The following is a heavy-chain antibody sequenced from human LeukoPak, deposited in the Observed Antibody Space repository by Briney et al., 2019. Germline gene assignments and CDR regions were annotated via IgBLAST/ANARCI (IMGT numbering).Heavy chain of an antibody. CDR3: SLTEGYYYYYMDV. Sequence: GGSLRLSCTASGFTFGDCAMSWVRQAPGKGLEWVGFIRSKAYGGTTEYAASVKGRFTISRDDSKSIAYLQMNSLKTEDTAVYYCSLTEGYYYYYMDVWGKGTTVTVSS. CDR2: IRSKAYGGTT. V-gene: IGHV3-49*04. D-gene: IGHD1-20*01. CDR1: GFTFGDCA. J-gene: IGHJ6*03.